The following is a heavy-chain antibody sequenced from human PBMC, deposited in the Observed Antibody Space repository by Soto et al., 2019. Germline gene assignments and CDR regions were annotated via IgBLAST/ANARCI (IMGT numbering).Heavy chain of an antibody. J-gene: IGHJ5*01. CDR3: VRDLKYRRVTGNWFDS. D-gene: IGHD1-1*01. Sequence: QVQLMQSGNEVKKPGASVTVSCKASGYTFANYGISWVRQAPGQGLEWMGWISGNNGATNFAPKVQDRLTMTLDTSTGVASPTLRSMRSDHTAIYYCVRDLKYRRVTGNWFDSWGQGTLVTVSS. V-gene: IGHV1-18*04. CDR1: GYTFANYG. CDR2: ISGNNGAT.